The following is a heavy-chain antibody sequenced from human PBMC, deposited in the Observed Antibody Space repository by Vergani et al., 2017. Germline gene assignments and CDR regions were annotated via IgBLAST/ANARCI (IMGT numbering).Heavy chain of an antibody. CDR2: ISFDGTNE. CDR1: EFTFSNSA. Sequence: VQLLESGGGLVQPGGSLRLTCAASEFTFSNSAMNWVRQAPGKGLEWVVGISFDGTNEYYPDLVKGRFTISRDNSKNMVYIQMNSLRPEDTAVYYCVKGKGTFENWGQGTLVTVSS. CDR3: VKGKGTFEN. J-gene: IGHJ4*02. V-gene: IGHV3-30*18. D-gene: IGHD1-7*01.